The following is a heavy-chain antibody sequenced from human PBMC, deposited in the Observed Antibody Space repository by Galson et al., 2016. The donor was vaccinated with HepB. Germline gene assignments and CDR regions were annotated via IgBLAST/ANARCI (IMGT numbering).Heavy chain of an antibody. J-gene: IGHJ5*02. CDR1: GYALTGYY. V-gene: IGHV1-2*06. CDR2: INPNSGAT. CDR3: ARGRKIGAAGTYNWFDP. Sequence: SVKVSCKASGYALTGYYVHWVRQAPGQGLEWMGRINPNSGATNYAQKFRGRVTMTRDTSISAAYMVLSRLRSDDTAVYYCARGRKIGAAGTYNWFDPWGQGTLVTVFS. D-gene: IGHD6-13*01.